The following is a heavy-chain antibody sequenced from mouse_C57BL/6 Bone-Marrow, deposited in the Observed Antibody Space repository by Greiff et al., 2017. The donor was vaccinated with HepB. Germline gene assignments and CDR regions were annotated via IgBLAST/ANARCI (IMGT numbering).Heavy chain of an antibody. D-gene: IGHD2-3*01. J-gene: IGHJ4*01. CDR1: GYTFTDYY. CDR3: LYDYYAMDY. Sequence: EVQLQQSGPVLVKPGASVKMSCKASGYTFTDYYMNWVKQSHGKSLEWIGVINPYNGGTSYNQKFKGKATLTVDKSSSTAYMELNSLTSEDSAVYYCLYDYYAMDYWGQGTSVTVSS. CDR2: INPYNGGT. V-gene: IGHV1-19*01.